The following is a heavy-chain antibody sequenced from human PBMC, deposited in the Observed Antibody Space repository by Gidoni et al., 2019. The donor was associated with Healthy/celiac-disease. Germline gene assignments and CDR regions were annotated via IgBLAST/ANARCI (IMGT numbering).Heavy chain of an antibody. CDR2: IIPIFGTA. Sequence: QVQLVQSGAEVKKPGSSVKVPCKASGGTFSSYAISWVRQAPGQGLEWMGGIIPIFGTANYAQKFQGRVTITADESTSTAYMELSSLRSEDTAVYYCARPFDGYCSGGSCSYYYYGMDVWGQGTTVTVSS. CDR3: ARPFDGYCSGGSCSYYYYGMDV. D-gene: IGHD2-15*01. V-gene: IGHV1-69*01. J-gene: IGHJ6*02. CDR1: GGTFSSYA.